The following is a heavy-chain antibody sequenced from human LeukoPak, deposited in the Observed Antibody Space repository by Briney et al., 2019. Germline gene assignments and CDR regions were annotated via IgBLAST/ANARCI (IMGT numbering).Heavy chain of an antibody. Sequence: GGSLRLSCAASGFTFSSYSMNWVRQAPGKGLEWVSSISSSSSYIYYADSVKGRFTISRDNAKNSLYLQMNSLRAEDTAVYYCARDTVRTFGFAPWGQGTLVTVSS. D-gene: IGHD4-17*01. CDR1: GFTFSSYS. V-gene: IGHV3-21*01. J-gene: IGHJ5*02. CDR2: ISSSSSYI. CDR3: ARDTVRTFGFAP.